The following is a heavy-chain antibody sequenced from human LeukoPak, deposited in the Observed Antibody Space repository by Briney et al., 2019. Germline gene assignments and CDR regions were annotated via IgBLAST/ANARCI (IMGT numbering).Heavy chain of an antibody. CDR2: INWNGGST. CDR3: VRVRAAAFEY. J-gene: IGHJ4*02. V-gene: IGHV3-20*04. Sequence: GGSLRLSCAASGFTFDDYGMSWVRQAPGKGLEWVSGINWNGGSTGYADSVKGRFTISRDNAKNSLYLQMNSLRAEDTAVYFCVRVRAAAFEYWGQGTLVTVSS. CDR1: GFTFDDYG. D-gene: IGHD6-13*01.